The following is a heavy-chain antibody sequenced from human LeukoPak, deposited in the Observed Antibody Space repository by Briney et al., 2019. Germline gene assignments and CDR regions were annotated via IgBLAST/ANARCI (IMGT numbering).Heavy chain of an antibody. Sequence: GGSLRLSCAASGITFSNYWMHWVRQAPGKGLVWVSRIYNDGSSTTYADSVKGRFTISRDNAKSTLYLQMNSLRAEDTAVYYCVRVRGGSGRSYAADAFDIWGQGTMVTVSS. CDR3: VRVRGGSGRSYAADAFDI. D-gene: IGHD1-26*01. CDR1: GITFSNYW. J-gene: IGHJ3*02. CDR2: IYNDGSST. V-gene: IGHV3-74*01.